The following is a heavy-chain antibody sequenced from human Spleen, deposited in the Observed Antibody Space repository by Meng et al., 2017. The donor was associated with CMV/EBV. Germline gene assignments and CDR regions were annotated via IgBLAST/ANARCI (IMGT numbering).Heavy chain of an antibody. CDR1: GGYF. V-gene: IGHV4-31*02. J-gene: IGHJ4*02. CDR3: ARTRYYYNSTGYSVPTTFDY. D-gene: IGHD3-22*01. CDR2: IYYTGNT. Sequence: GGYFWSWIRQPPGKGLEWIGYIYYTGNTNYNPFLKSRVSISVDTSKNQFSLKLNSVTVADTAVYYCARTRYYYNSTGYSVPTTFDYWGQGALVTVSS.